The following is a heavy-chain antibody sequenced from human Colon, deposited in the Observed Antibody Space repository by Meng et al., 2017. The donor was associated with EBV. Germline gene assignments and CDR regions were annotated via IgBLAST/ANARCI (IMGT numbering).Heavy chain of an antibody. CDR1: GGSFSGYV. CDR2: VSHPGSA. CDR3: ARVPTTGYKDH. J-gene: IGHJ4*02. V-gene: IGHV4-34*01. Sequence: QVRLQQLGGGLLKPSVTLSLTCTVNGGSFSGYVWSWVRQPPGKGMEWIGEVSHPGSANYNPSLKSRVTISVDASEKQFSLRLTSVTAADSAVYYCARVPTTGYKDHWGQGTLVTVSS. D-gene: IGHD3-9*01.